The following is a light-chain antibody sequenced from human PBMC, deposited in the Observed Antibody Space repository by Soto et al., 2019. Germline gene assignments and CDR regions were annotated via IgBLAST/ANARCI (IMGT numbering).Light chain of an antibody. CDR3: QQYGSSLLWT. CDR2: GAS. CDR1: QSVSSSY. J-gene: IGKJ1*01. Sequence: EIVLTQSPGTLSLSPGERATLSCRASQSVSSSYLAWYQQKPGQAPRLLIYGASSRATGIPDRFSGSGSGTDFTLTISRLEPEDFAVYYYQQYGSSLLWTFGQGTKVEIK. V-gene: IGKV3-20*01.